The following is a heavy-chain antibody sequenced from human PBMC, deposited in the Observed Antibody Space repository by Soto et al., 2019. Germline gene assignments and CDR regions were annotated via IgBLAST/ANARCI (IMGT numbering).Heavy chain of an antibody. Sequence: EVQMVESGGGLVQPGGSLRLSCGVSGLTFSKFEMTWVRQAPGQGLEWVSSISGDGATIYYADSVKGRFTISRDNDKNLLYLQMNSLKGEDTATYYCVRVGIVARPYWGQGTPVTVSS. J-gene: IGHJ4*02. CDR1: GLTFSKFE. V-gene: IGHV3-48*03. CDR2: ISGDGATI. D-gene: IGHD2-21*01. CDR3: VRVGIVARPY.